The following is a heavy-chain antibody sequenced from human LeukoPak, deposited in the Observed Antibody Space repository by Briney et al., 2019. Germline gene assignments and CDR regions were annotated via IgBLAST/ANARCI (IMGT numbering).Heavy chain of an antibody. V-gene: IGHV3-74*01. D-gene: IGHD2-2*01. Sequence: GGSLRLSCAASGNYWMHWVRQAPGKGLVWVSHINSDGSWTSYADSVKGRFTISKDNAKNTVYLQMNNLRAEDMAVYYCVSFYETYWGRGTLVTVSS. J-gene: IGHJ4*02. CDR1: GNYW. CDR2: INSDGSWT. CDR3: VSFYETY.